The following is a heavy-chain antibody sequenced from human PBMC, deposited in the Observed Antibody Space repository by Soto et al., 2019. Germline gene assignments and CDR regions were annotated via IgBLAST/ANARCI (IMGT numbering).Heavy chain of an antibody. CDR2: ISGSGGST. D-gene: IGHD5-12*01. Sequence: GGSLRLSCAASGFTLSSYAMSWVRQAPGKGLEWVSAISGSGGSTYYADSVKGRFTISRDNSKNTLYLQMNSLRAEDTAVYYCAKRVEMATILGAFDIWGQGTMVTVSS. CDR1: GFTLSSYA. J-gene: IGHJ3*02. CDR3: AKRVEMATILGAFDI. V-gene: IGHV3-23*01.